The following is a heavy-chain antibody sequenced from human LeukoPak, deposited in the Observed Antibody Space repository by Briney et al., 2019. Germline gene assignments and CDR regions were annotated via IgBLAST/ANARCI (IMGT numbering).Heavy chain of an antibody. V-gene: IGHV3-30*04. CDR1: GFTFNTYA. J-gene: IGHJ6*02. Sequence: QPGRSLRLSCAASGFTFNTYAMHWVRQAPGKGLEWVAVISYDGSNEYYADSVKGRFTISRDNSKNTLYLQMNSLRAEGTAVYYCARDDDRTSYNYYGMDVWGQGTTVTVSS. CDR3: ARDDDRTSYNYYGMDV. D-gene: IGHD1-14*01. CDR2: ISYDGSNE.